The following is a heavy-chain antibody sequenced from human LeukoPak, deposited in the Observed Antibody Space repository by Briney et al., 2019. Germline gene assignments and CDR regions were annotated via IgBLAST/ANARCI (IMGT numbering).Heavy chain of an antibody. D-gene: IGHD3-22*01. V-gene: IGHV3-30*04. CDR3: ARDFDPMIVVVYDAFDI. J-gene: IGHJ3*02. CDR1: GFTFSSYA. Sequence: SGGSLRLSCAASGFTFSSYAMHWVRQPPGKWLEWVAVISYDGSNKYYADSVKGRFTISRDNSKNTLYLQMNSLRAEDTAVYYCARDFDPMIVVVYDAFDIWGQGTMVTVSS. CDR2: ISYDGSNK.